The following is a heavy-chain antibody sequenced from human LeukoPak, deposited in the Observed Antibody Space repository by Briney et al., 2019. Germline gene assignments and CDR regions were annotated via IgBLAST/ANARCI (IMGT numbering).Heavy chain of an antibody. CDR1: GDSVSSNSAA. CDR2: TYYRSKWYN. J-gene: IGHJ4*02. Sequence: KPSETLSLTCAISGDSVSSNSAAWNWIRQSPSRGLEWLGRTYYRSKWYNDYAVSVKSRITINPDTSKNQFSLQLNSVTPEDTAVYYCAREGGAAAGTDRAPFDYWGQGTLVTVSS. V-gene: IGHV6-1*01. CDR3: AREGGAAAGTDRAPFDY. D-gene: IGHD6-13*01.